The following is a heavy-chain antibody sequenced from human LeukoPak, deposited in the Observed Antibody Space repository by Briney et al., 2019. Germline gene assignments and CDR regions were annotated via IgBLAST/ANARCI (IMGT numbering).Heavy chain of an antibody. CDR3: ARVSYYDSSGYYFLSYVDY. V-gene: IGHV3-23*01. CDR2: ISGSAGNT. CDR1: GFTFSSYA. Sequence: GGSLRLSCAASGFTFSSYAMSWVRQAPGKGLEWVSAISGSAGNTYSADSVRGRFTISRDNSKNTLYLQMNSLGAEDTAVYYCARVSYYDSSGYYFLSYVDYWGQGTLVTVSS. J-gene: IGHJ4*02. D-gene: IGHD3-22*01.